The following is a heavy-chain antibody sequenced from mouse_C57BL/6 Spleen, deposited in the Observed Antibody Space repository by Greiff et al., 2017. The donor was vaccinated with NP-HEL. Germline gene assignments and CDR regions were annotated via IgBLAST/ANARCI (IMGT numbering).Heavy chain of an antibody. J-gene: IGHJ1*03. CDR1: GYTFTDYN. CDR3: ARRAGDGYFDV. CDR2: INPNNGGT. V-gene: IGHV1-18*01. Sequence: VQLKQSGPELVKPGASVKIPCKASGYTFTDYNMDWVKQSHGKSLEWIGDINPNNGGTIYNQKFKGKATLTVDKSSSTAYMELRSLTSEDTAVYYCARRAGDGYFDVWGTGTTVTVSS. D-gene: IGHD3-3*01.